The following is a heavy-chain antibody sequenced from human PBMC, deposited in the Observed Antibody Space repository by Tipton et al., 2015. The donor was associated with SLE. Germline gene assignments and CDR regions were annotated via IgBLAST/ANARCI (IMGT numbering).Heavy chain of an antibody. CDR3: ATEVLGYYNSTNWGKVDY. Sequence: RSLRLSCATSGFTFSNFDMHWVRQAPGKGLEWVAVISYDGSNKYYTDSVRGRFTISRDNSKNTLYLQMNSLRAEDTAIYYCATEVLGYYNSTNWGKVDYWGQGTLVTVSS. J-gene: IGHJ4*02. V-gene: IGHV3-30*19. CDR1: GFTFSNFD. CDR2: ISYDGSNK. D-gene: IGHD2-2*01.